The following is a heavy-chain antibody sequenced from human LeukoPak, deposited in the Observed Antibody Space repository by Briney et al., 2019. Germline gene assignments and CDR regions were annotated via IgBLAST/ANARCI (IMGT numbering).Heavy chain of an antibody. CDR3: AMLDSVYDSSGYYWGDY. D-gene: IGHD3-22*01. CDR2: ISAYNGNT. Sequence: GASVKVSCKASGYTFTSYGISWVRQAPGQGLEWMGWISAYNGNTNYAQKLQGRVTMTTDTSTSTAYMELSSLRSEDTAVYYCAMLDSVYDSSGYYWGDYWGQGTLVTVSS. CDR1: GYTFTSYG. V-gene: IGHV1-18*01. J-gene: IGHJ4*02.